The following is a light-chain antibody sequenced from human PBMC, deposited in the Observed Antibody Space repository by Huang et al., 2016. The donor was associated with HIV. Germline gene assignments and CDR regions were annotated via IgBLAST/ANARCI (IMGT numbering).Light chain of an antibody. V-gene: IGKV3-11*01. CDR2: DAS. CDR3: QQRSDWPIT. CDR1: QSVGTY. J-gene: IGKJ5*01. Sequence: EIVLTPSPATLSLYPGDRATLSCRASQSVGTYLAWYQQKPGQAPRLFIYDASHRATGIPARFSGSGSVTDFTLTINSLEPEDFAVYYCQQRSDWPITFGQGTRLEIK.